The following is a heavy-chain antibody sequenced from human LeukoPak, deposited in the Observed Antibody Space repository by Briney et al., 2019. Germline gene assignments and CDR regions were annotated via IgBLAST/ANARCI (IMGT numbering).Heavy chain of an antibody. CDR1: GHTFTSYG. CDR2: ISAYNGNT. V-gene: IGHV1-18*01. J-gene: IGHJ4*02. D-gene: IGHD4-23*01. CDR3: ARAYDYGGKAPYYFDY. Sequence: ASVKVSCKASGHTFTSYGISWVRQAPGQGLEWMGWISAYNGNTNYAQKLQGRVTMTTDTSTSTAYMELRSLRSDDTAVYYCARAYDYGGKAPYYFDYWGQGTLVTVSS.